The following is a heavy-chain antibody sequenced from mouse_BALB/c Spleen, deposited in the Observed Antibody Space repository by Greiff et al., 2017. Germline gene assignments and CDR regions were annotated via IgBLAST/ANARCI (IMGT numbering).Heavy chain of an antibody. Sequence: EVQLQQSGAELVRPGALVKLSCKASGFNIKDYYMHWVKQRPEQGLEWIGWIDPENGNTIYDPKFQGKASITADTSSNTAYLQLSSLTSEDTAVYYCARGKWSPYAYWGQGTLVTVSA. CDR3: ARGKWSPYAY. V-gene: IGHV14-1*02. CDR2: IDPENGNT. D-gene: IGHD1-1*02. J-gene: IGHJ3*01. CDR1: GFNIKDYY.